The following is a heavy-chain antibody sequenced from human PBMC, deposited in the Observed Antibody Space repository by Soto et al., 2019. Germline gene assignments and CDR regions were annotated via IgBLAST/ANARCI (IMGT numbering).Heavy chain of an antibody. V-gene: IGHV1-46*03. CDR1: GYTFSSYY. D-gene: IGHD5-18*01. CDR2: INPSGGST. Sequence: VSVKVSCKASGYTFSSYYMHWVRQAPGQGLEWMGIINPSGGSTSYAQKFQGRVTMTRDTSTSTVYMELSSLRSEDTAVYYCARDKASPIRLDYYYYYYMDVWGKGTTVTVSS. CDR3: ARDKASPIRLDYYYYYYMDV. J-gene: IGHJ6*03.